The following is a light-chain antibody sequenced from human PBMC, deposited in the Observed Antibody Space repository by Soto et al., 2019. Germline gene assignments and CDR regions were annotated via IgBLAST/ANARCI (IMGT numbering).Light chain of an antibody. Sequence: EIVLTQSPATLSSFPGDRVTLSCRASQYINTRLAWYQHRPGQAPGLLIYQTSIRAAGIPARFSASGSGTDFTLTISDVQPEDSALYYCHQRQSWPRTFGQGTKVDIK. CDR2: QTS. J-gene: IGKJ1*01. CDR1: QYINTR. CDR3: HQRQSWPRT. V-gene: IGKV3-11*01.